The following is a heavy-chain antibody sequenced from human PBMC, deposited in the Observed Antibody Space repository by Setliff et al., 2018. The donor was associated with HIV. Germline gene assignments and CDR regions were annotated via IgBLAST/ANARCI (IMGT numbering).Heavy chain of an antibody. Sequence: GGSLRLSCVASGFTFSTYSMNWVRQAPGKGLEWVSYIRSSSRTIYYADSVKGRFTISRDNAKNSLYLQMNSLRAEDTAVYYCARESPYDTSGYYFGAFDIWGQGTMVTVS. CDR3: ARESPYDTSGYYFGAFDI. J-gene: IGHJ3*02. D-gene: IGHD3-22*01. CDR2: IRSSSRTI. CDR1: GFTFSTYS. V-gene: IGHV3-48*04.